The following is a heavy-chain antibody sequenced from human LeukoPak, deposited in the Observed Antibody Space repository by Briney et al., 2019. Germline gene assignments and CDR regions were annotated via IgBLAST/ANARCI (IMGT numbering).Heavy chain of an antibody. V-gene: IGHV3-7*01. Sequence: GGSLRLSCASSGFTFSSHAMGWARQAPGKGLEWVANIDKDGIEKYYVDSVKGRFTISRDNAKNSLYLEMNSLGVEDTAVYFCARGGLSYGFDVWGQGTLVTVSS. CDR2: IDKDGIEK. CDR1: GFTFSSHA. J-gene: IGHJ3*01. CDR3: ARGGLSYGFDV. D-gene: IGHD3-16*02.